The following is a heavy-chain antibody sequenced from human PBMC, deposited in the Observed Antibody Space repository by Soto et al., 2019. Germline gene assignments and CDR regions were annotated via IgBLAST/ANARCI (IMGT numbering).Heavy chain of an antibody. CDR1: GFTFTSSA. CDR2: IVVSSGNT. V-gene: IGHV1-58*01. J-gene: IGHJ4*02. D-gene: IGHD6-6*01. Sequence: GASVKVSCKASGFTFTSSAVQWVRQARGQRLEWIGWIVVSSGNTNYAQKFQGRVTITRDTSTSTVYMELSSLRSEDTAVYYCARGLGVPGSSSSVPLDYWGQGTLVTVSS. CDR3: ARGLGVPGSSSSVPLDY.